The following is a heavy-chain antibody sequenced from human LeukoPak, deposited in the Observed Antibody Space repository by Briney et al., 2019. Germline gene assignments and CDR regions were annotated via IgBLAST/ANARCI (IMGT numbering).Heavy chain of an antibody. CDR3: ARAAYETVTGHYRL. J-gene: IGHJ4*02. CDR1: GYTFTSYA. CDR2: INAGNGNT. V-gene: IGHV1-3*01. D-gene: IGHD3-9*01. Sequence: ASVKVSCKASGYTFTSYAMHWVRQAPGQRLEWMGWINAGNGNTKYSQKFQGRVTITRDTSASTAYMELRSLRSDDTAVYYCARAAYETVTGHYRLWGQGTLVTVSS.